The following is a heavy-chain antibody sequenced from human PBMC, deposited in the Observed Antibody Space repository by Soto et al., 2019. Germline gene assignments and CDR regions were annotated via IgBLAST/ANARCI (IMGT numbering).Heavy chain of an antibody. Sequence: EVQVLESGGGLVQPGGSLRLSCAASGFTFSSYAMSWVRQAPRQGLEWVSAISGSGSNPYYADSVKGRFTISRDNSKNTLYLQMNSLRAEDTAIYYCAKTASMTIRDGFDHWGQGTLVTVSS. CDR1: GFTFSSYA. J-gene: IGHJ4*02. D-gene: IGHD4-17*01. CDR3: AKTASMTIRDGFDH. CDR2: ISGSGSNP. V-gene: IGHV3-23*01.